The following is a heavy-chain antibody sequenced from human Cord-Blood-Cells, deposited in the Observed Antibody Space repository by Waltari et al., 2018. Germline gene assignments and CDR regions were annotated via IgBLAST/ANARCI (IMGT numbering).Heavy chain of an antibody. J-gene: IGHJ4*02. CDR3: ARGNSNYCDY. V-gene: IGHV4-34*01. D-gene: IGHD4-4*01. CDR2: INHSGST. CDR1: GGSFSGYY. Sequence: QVQLQQWGAGLLKPSETLSLTCTVYGGSFSGYYWSWIRQPPGKGLEWIGEINHSGSTNYNRALKSRVPISVDTSKNQFSLRLSAVTAADTAVYYCARGNSNYCDYWGQGTLVTVSS.